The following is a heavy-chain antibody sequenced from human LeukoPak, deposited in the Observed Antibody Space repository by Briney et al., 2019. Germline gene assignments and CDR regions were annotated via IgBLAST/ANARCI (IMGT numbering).Heavy chain of an antibody. CDR2: FDPEDGET. D-gene: IGHD3-10*01. CDR3: AAQLWFGEFPFDY. J-gene: IGHJ4*02. V-gene: IGHV1-24*01. CDR1: GYALTELS. Sequence: ASVKVSCKVSGYALTELSMHWVRQAPGKGLEWMGGFDPEDGETIYAQKFQGRVTMTEDTSTDTAYMELSSLRSEDTAVYYCAAQLWFGEFPFDYWGQGTLVTVSS.